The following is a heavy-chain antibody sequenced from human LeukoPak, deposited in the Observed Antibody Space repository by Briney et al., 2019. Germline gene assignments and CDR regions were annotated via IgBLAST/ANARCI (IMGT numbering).Heavy chain of an antibody. D-gene: IGHD2-2*01. J-gene: IGHJ6*02. CDR3: ARDRLRDIVVVPAAIWQRKNYYGMDV. V-gene: IGHV3-21*05. CDR1: GFTFSSYE. Sequence: GGSLRLSCAASGFTFSSYEMNWVRQAPGKGLEWVSYISSSSSYTNYADSVKGRFTISRDNAKNSLYLQMNSLRAEDTAVYYCARDRLRDIVVVPAAIWQRKNYYGMDVWGQGTTVTVSS. CDR2: ISSSSSYT.